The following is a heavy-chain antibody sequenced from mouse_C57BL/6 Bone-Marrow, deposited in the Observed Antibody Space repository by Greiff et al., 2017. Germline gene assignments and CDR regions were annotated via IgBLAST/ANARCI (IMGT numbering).Heavy chain of an antibody. CDR1: GYTFTDYN. J-gene: IGHJ2*01. CDR3: ARGYYDYDYFDY. V-gene: IGHV1-22*01. CDR2: INPNNGGT. Sequence: EVQLQQSGPELVKPGASVKMSCKASGYTFTDYNMHWVKQSHGKSLEWIGYINPNNGGTSYNQKFKGKATLTVNKSSSTAYMELRSLTSEDSAVYYCARGYYDYDYFDYRGQGTTLTVSS. D-gene: IGHD2-4*01.